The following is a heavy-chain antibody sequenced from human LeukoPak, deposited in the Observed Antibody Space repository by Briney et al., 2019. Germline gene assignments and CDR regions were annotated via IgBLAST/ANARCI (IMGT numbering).Heavy chain of an antibody. Sequence: GGSLRLSCAASGFTFRNININWVRQAPGKGLEWVSYISNTGNTIKYADSVKGRFTISRDNSKNSLYLQMNSLRAEDTALYYCAKDIHPYYYDSSGYYYDYWGQGTLVTVSS. D-gene: IGHD3-22*01. V-gene: IGHV3-48*01. CDR3: AKDIHPYYYDSSGYYYDY. CDR2: ISNTGNTI. J-gene: IGHJ4*02. CDR1: GFTFRNIN.